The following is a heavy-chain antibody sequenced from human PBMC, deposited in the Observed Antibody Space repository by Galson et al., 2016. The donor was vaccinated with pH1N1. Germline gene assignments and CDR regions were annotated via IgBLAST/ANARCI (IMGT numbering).Heavy chain of an antibody. CDR1: GYIFTNYY. V-gene: IGHV1-2*02. CDR2: INPNSGGT. CDR3: ILMSRGSALNM. J-gene: IGHJ3*02. D-gene: IGHD3-10*01. Sequence: SVKVSCKASGYIFTNYYIHWVRQAPGQGLEWMGWINPNSGGTKFPQKFQGRVTMTRDTSITTAYMDLSSLRSDDTAVYYCILMSRGSALNMWGQGTMVTVSS.